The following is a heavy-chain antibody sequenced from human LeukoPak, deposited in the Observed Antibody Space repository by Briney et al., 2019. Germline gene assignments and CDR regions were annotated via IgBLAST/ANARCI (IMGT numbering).Heavy chain of an antibody. CDR3: ARDQARYFDWLPPSGFDY. D-gene: IGHD3-9*01. CDR2: IIPILGIA. Sequence: SVKVSCKASGGTFSSYAISWVRQAPGQGLEWMGRIIPILGIANYAQKFQGRVTITADKSTSTAYMELSSLRSEDTAVYYCARDQARYFDWLPPSGFDYWGQGTLVTASS. CDR1: GGTFSSYA. V-gene: IGHV1-69*04. J-gene: IGHJ4*02.